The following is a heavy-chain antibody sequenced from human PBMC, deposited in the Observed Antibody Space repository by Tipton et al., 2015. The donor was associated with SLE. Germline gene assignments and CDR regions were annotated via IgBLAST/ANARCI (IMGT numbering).Heavy chain of an antibody. CDR2: ISYDEGNK. CDR3: ARALGDHGYYYGMDV. V-gene: IGHV3-30*04. D-gene: IGHD3-16*01. CDR1: GFTFSIYL. J-gene: IGHJ6*02. Sequence: QVQLVQSGGGVVQPGRSLRLSCAASGFTFSIYLMHWVRQAPGKGLEWVAVISYDEGNKFYADSVKGRFTISRDNSKDTLYLQMNSLRAEDTAVYYCARALGDHGYYYGMDVWGQGTTVTVSS.